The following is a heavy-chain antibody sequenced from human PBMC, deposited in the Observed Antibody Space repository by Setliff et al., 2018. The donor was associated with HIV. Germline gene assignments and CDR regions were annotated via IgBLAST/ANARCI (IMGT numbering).Heavy chain of an antibody. D-gene: IGHD5-12*01. CDR1: GFTFSTYA. V-gene: IGHV3-23*01. CDR3: ARDTDSGYEGDY. Sequence: GGSLRLSCAASGFTFSTYAMSWVRQAPGKGLEWVSALSGAGGSTYYADSVKGRFTISRDNAKNSLYLQMNSLRAEDTAVYYCARDTDSGYEGDYWGQGTLVTVSS. CDR2: LSGAGGST. J-gene: IGHJ4*02.